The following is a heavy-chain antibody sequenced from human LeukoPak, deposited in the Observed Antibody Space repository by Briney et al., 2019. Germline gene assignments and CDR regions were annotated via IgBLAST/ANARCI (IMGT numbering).Heavy chain of an antibody. CDR3: ATYSSGWYGFDY. J-gene: IGHJ4*02. V-gene: IGHV4-34*01. Sequence: SESLSLTCAVYGGSFSGYYWSWIRQPPGKGLEWIGEINHSGSTNYNPSLKSRVTISVDTSKNQFPLKLSSVTAADTAVYYRATYSSGWYGFDYWGQGTLVTVSS. D-gene: IGHD6-19*01. CDR1: GGSFSGYY. CDR2: INHSGST.